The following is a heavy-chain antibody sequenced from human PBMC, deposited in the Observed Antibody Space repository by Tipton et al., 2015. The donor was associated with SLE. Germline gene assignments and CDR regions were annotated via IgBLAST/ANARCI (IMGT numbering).Heavy chain of an antibody. Sequence: SLRLSCAASGFTFSDYYMSWIRQAPGKGLEWVSYISSSSSYTNYADSVKGRFTISRDNAKNSLYLQMNSLRAEDTALYCCAREGETETWDEDRYWGQGPRVTVS. D-gene: IGHD1-14*01. CDR3: AREGETETWDEDRY. CDR2: ISSSSSYT. J-gene: IGHJ4*02. V-gene: IGHV3-11*06. CDR1: GFTFSDYY.